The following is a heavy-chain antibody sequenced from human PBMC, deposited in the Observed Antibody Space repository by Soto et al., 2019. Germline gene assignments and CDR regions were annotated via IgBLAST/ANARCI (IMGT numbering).Heavy chain of an antibody. Sequence: PSQTLSLTCAISGDSVSSNSAAWNWIRQSPSRGLEWLGRTYYRSKWYNDYAVSVKSRITINPDTSKNQFSLQLNSVTPEDTAVYYCARDPGGLELWLTGRSASYIWGQGTMVTVS. CDR1: GDSVSSNSAA. CDR2: TYYRSKWYN. D-gene: IGHD7-27*01. V-gene: IGHV6-1*01. J-gene: IGHJ3*02. CDR3: ARDPGGLELWLTGRSASYI.